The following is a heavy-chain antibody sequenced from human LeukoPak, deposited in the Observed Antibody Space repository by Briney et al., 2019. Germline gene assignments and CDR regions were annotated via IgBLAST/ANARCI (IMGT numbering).Heavy chain of an antibody. D-gene: IGHD3-22*01. J-gene: IGHJ4*02. Sequence: SGGSLRLSCAASGFTFSSYSMNWVRQAPGKGLEWVSSISSSSSYIYYADSVKGRFTISRDNAKNSLYLQMNSLRAEDTAVYYCARNYYYDSSGYFPPHDYWGQGPLVTVSS. CDR2: ISSSSSYI. CDR1: GFTFSSYS. V-gene: IGHV3-21*01. CDR3: ARNYYYDSSGYFPPHDY.